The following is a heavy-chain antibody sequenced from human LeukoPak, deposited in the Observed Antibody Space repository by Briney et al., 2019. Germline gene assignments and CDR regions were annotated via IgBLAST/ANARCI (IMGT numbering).Heavy chain of an antibody. Sequence: SVKVSCKASGYTFTSYAMHWVRQAPGQRLEWMGWINAGNGNTKYSQKFQGRVTITRDTSADTAYMELSSLRSEDTAVYYCARLKYCTNGVCYAGFDYWGQGTLVTVSS. V-gene: IGHV1-3*01. CDR3: ARLKYCTNGVCYAGFDY. J-gene: IGHJ4*02. D-gene: IGHD2-8*01. CDR1: GYTFTSYA. CDR2: INAGNGNT.